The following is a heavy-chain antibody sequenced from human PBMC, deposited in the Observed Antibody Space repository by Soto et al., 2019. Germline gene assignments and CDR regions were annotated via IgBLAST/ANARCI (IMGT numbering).Heavy chain of an antibody. J-gene: IGHJ5*02. CDR2: VNHRGST. Sequence: QVQLQQWGAGLLKPSETLSLTCVGYGESFRGYYWNWIRQTPGKGLEWIGEVNHRGSTTYNPSRRGRVTISADTSKNLFSLNRPSVTAADTAVYYCAAAVVVPAATWGQGTLVTVSS. D-gene: IGHD2-2*01. CDR3: AAAVVVPAAT. V-gene: IGHV4-34*01. CDR1: GESFRGYY.